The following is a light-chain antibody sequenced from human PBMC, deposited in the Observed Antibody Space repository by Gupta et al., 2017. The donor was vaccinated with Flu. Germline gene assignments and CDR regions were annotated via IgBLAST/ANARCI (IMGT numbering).Light chain of an antibody. CDR3: QQDGSSPKI. V-gene: IGKV3-20*01. J-gene: IGKJ4*01. CDR1: QSVSSSY. Sequence: EIVLTQSPGTLSLSPGERATLSCRASQSVSSSYLAWYQQKPGQAPRLLIYGASSRATGIPDRFSGSGSGTDFTLTISRLEPEDFAVYYCQQDGSSPKIFGGGTKVDIK. CDR2: GAS.